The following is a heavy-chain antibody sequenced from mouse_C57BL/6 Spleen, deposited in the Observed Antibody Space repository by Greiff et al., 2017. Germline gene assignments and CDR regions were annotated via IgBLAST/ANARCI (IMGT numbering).Heavy chain of an antibody. CDR2: IDPEDGET. D-gene: IGHD1-1*01. J-gene: IGHJ4*01. CDR1: GFNIKDYY. CDR3: ASTSITTVVADYAMDY. Sequence: VHVKQSGAELVKPGASVKLSCTASGFNIKDYYMHWVKQRTEQGLEWIGRIDPEDGETKYAPKFQGKATITADTSSNTAYLQLSSLTSEDTAVYYCASTSITTVVADYAMDYWGQGTSVTVSS. V-gene: IGHV14-2*01.